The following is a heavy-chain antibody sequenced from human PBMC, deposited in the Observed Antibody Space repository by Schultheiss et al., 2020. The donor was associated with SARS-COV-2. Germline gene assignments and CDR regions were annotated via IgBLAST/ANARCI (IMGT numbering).Heavy chain of an antibody. J-gene: IGHJ4*02. V-gene: IGHV4-31*03. CDR3: ARGFAPIDY. CDR2: IYSSGST. CDR1: GGSISTSNYY. Sequence: SETLSLTCTVSGGSISTSNYYWSWIRQHPGKGLEWIGYIYSSGSTYYNPSLKSRVTISVDTSKNQFSLKLSSVTAADTAVYYCARGFAPIDYWGQGTLVTVSS.